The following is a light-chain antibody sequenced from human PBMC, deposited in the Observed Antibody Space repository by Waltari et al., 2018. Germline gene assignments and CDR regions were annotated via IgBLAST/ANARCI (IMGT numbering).Light chain of an antibody. CDR3: CSYAGDSTLI. CDR1: SSHVGGSTP. Sequence: QSALTQPASVSGSPGQSITISCTATSSHVGGSTPVSWYQQHPGKAPQLIIYDVNKRPSGISHRFSGSKSGNTASLTISGLQADDESDYYCCSYAGDSTLIFGGGTKLTVL. J-gene: IGLJ2*01. CDR2: DVN. V-gene: IGLV2-23*02.